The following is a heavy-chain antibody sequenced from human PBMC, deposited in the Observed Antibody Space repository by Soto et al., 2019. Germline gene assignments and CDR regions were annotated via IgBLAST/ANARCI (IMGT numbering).Heavy chain of an antibody. Sequence: QVQLVQSGADMKQPGASVKVSCKASGYTFTTYYIHWVRQAPGQGLEWMGIINPSGGRTTYAQKFQGRVTLTRDPSTSTVYVELSSVRSEDTAVYYCARTAIAVAGFDYWGQGTLVTVSS. CDR1: GYTFTTYY. J-gene: IGHJ4*02. D-gene: IGHD6-19*01. CDR2: INPSGGRT. CDR3: ARTAIAVAGFDY. V-gene: IGHV1-46*01.